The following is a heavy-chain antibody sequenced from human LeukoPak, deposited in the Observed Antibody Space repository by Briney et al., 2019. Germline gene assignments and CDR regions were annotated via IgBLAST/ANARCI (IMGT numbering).Heavy chain of an antibody. CDR1: GFPFSSYA. CDR3: VSFYETY. J-gene: IGHJ4*02. Sequence: GGSLRLSCAASGFPFSSYAMTWVRQAPGKGLEWVSAISGSGGSTYYADSVKGRFTISKDNAKNTVYLQMNSLRAEDTAVYYCVSFYETYWGRGTLVTVSS. V-gene: IGHV3-23*01. D-gene: IGHD2/OR15-2a*01. CDR2: ISGSGGST.